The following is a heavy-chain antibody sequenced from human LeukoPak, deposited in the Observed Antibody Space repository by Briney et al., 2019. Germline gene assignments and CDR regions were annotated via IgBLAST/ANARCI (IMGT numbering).Heavy chain of an antibody. J-gene: IGHJ6*03. CDR2: INQSGST. D-gene: IGHD6-13*01. Sequence: SETLSLTCAVYGGSFSGYYWSWIRHPPGKGLEWIGEINQSGSTNYNPSLKSRVIISVDTSKNQFSLNLSSVTAAGTAVYFCAVVEGQPNYYYYMGVWGKGTTVTVSS. CDR1: GGSFSGYY. V-gene: IGHV4-34*01. CDR3: AVVEGQPNYYYYMGV.